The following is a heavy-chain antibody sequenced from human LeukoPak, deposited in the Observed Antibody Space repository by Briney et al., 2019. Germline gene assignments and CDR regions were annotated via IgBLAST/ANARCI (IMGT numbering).Heavy chain of an antibody. J-gene: IGHJ5*02. D-gene: IGHD2-21*01. CDR1: GGSISSSSYY. Sequence: SETLSLTCTVSGGSISSSSYYWGWIRQPPGKGLEWIGNIYYSGNTYYNPSLKSRVTISVDTSKNQFSLKLSSVTPADTAVYYCARLVRGYYNWFDPWGQGTLVTVSS. CDR3: ARLVRGYYNWFDP. CDR2: IYYSGNT. V-gene: IGHV4-39*01.